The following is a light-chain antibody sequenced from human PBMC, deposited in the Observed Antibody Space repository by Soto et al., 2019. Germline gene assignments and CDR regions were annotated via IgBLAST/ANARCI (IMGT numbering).Light chain of an antibody. J-gene: IGLJ1*01. CDR3: CSYAGNSSFV. CDR2: EGS. V-gene: IGLV2-23*01. Sequence: HSALTQPASVSGSPGQSITISCTGTSSDVGSYNLVSWYQQHPGTAPKLMIYEGSKWPSGVSNRFSGSKSGNTASLTISGLQAEDEADYYCCSYAGNSSFVFGTGTKLTVL. CDR1: SSDVGSYNL.